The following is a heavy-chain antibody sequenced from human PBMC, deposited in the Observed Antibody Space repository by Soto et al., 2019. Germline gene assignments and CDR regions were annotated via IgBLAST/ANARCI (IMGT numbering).Heavy chain of an antibody. CDR1: GFTFSSYA. CDR2: ISYDGSNK. J-gene: IGHJ6*02. V-gene: IGHV3-30-3*01. D-gene: IGHD6-13*01. CDR3: ARGGQQLVYYYYGMDV. Sequence: GGSLRLSCAASGFTFSSYAMHWVRQAPGKGLEWVAVISYDGSNKYYADSVKGRFTISRDNSKNTLYLQMNSLRAEDTAVYYCARGGQQLVYYYYGMDVWAKGPPSPSP.